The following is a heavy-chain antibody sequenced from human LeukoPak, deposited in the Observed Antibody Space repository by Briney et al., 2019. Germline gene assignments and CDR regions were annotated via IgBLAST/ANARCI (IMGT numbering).Heavy chain of an antibody. J-gene: IGHJ4*02. V-gene: IGHV4-59*01. D-gene: IGHD4-11*01. CDR1: GGSISSYY. CDR3: AREAYSNYVDY. Sequence: SETLSLTCTVSGGSISSYYWSWIRQPPGKGLEWIGYIYYSGSTNYNPSLKSRVTISVDTSKNQFSLKLSSVTAAVTAVYYCAREAYSNYVDYWGQGTLVTVSS. CDR2: IYYSGST.